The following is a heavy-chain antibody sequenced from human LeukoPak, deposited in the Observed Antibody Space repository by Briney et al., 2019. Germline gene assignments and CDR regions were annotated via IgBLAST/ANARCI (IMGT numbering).Heavy chain of an antibody. Sequence: GASVKVSCKASGYTFTGYYMHWVRQAPGQGLEWMGWINPNSGGTNYAQKFQGRVTMTRDTSISTAYMELSRLRSDDTAVYYCARDGGSITTVRGGRGNYFDYWGQGTLVTVSS. J-gene: IGHJ4*02. V-gene: IGHV1-2*02. D-gene: IGHD3-10*01. CDR2: INPNSGGT. CDR3: ARDGGSITTVRGGRGNYFDY. CDR1: GYTFTGYY.